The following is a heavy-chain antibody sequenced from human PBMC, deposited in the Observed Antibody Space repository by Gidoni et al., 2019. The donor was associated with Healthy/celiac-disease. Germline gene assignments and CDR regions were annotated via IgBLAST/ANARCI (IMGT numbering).Heavy chain of an antibody. CDR3: ARRGHYGSGSYYFY. CDR2: IYYSGST. CDR1: VGSISSSSYY. V-gene: IGHV4-39*01. Sequence: QLQMQESGPGLVKPSETLSLTCTVSVGSISSSSYYWGWIRQPPGKGLEWIGSIYYSGSTYYNPSLKSRVTISVDTSKNQFSLKLSSVPAADTAVYYCARRGHYGSGSYYFYWGQGTLVTVSS. D-gene: IGHD3-10*01. J-gene: IGHJ4*02.